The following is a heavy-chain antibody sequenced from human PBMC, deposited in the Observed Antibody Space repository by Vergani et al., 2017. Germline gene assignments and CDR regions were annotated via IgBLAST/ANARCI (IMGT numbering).Heavy chain of an antibody. Sequence: QVQLVQSGAEVKKPGASVNVSCEGSGYTFRNYGISWVRQAPGEGLEWLGWISVYNGETKFAQKFQGRVTLTRDTSTDTAYMEMGSLRSDDTAVYYCARDRGNSGDYNFDYWGQGTLVTVSS. CDR3: ARDRGNSGDYNFDY. D-gene: IGHD1-26*01. CDR2: ISVYNGET. CDR1: GYTFRNYG. J-gene: IGHJ4*02. V-gene: IGHV1-18*04.